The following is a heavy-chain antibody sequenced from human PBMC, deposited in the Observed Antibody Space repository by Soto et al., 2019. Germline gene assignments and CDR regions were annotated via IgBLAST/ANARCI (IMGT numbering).Heavy chain of an antibody. CDR1: GGTFSSYA. CDR2: IMPIFGTA. Sequence: QVQLVQSVAAVKKPGSSVKVSCKASGGTFSSYAISWVRQAPGQGLEWLGGIMPIFGTANYAQKFQGRVTISAHESTSTAYMAMSSPGSEDTAMYYCAIVLGHAYGGNLYYWGQGTLVTVSS. D-gene: IGHD2-15*01. J-gene: IGHJ4*02. CDR3: AIVLGHAYGGNLYY. V-gene: IGHV1-69*12.